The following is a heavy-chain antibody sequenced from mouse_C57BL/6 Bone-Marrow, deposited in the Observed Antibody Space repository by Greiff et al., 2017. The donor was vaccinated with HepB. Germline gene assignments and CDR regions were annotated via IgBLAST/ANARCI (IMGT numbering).Heavy chain of an antibody. CDR1: GYTFTDYY. CDR3: ARHYLFYVDWFAY. CDR2: IYPGSGNT. J-gene: IGHJ3*01. V-gene: IGHV1-76*01. Sequence: QVQLQQSGAELVRPGASVKLSCKASGYTFTDYYINWVKQRPGQGLEWFARIYPGSGNTYYNEKFKGKATLTAEKSSSTAYMQLSSLTSEDSAVYFCARHYLFYVDWFAYWGQGTLVTVSA. D-gene: IGHD1-1*01.